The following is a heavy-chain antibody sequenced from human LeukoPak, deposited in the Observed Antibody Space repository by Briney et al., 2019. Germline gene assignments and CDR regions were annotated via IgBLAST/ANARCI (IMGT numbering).Heavy chain of an antibody. J-gene: IGHJ6*03. CDR2: INHSGST. CDR3: ARGSAVTTFGFRYYYYYMDV. CDR1: GGSFSGYY. V-gene: IGHV4-34*01. Sequence: SEALSLTCAVYGGSFSGYYWSWIRQPPGKGLEWIGEINHSGSTNYNPSLKSRVTISVDTSKNQFSLKLSSVTAADTAVYYCARGSAVTTFGFRYYYYYMDVWGKGTTVTISS. D-gene: IGHD3-16*01.